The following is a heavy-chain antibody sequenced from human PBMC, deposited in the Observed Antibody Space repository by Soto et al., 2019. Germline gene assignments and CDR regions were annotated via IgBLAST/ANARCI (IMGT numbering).Heavy chain of an antibody. D-gene: IGHD3-3*01. V-gene: IGHV1-18*01. J-gene: IGHJ4*02. Sequence: QVQLVQSGAEVKKPGASVKVSCKASGYTFTSYGIGWVRQAPGQGLEWMGWISAYNGNTNYAQKLQGRVTMTTDTSTSTAYMELRSLRSDDTAVYYCARDSSSRITIFGVVIRNDYWGQGTLVTVSS. CDR1: GYTFTSYG. CDR2: ISAYNGNT. CDR3: ARDSSSRITIFGVVIRNDY.